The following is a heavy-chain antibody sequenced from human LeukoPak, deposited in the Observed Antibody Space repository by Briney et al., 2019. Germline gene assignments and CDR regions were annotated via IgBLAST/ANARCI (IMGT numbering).Heavy chain of an antibody. J-gene: IGHJ4*02. CDR1: GGSFSGYY. V-gene: IGHV4-34*01. Sequence: PSETLSLTCAVYGGSFSGYYWSWIRQPPGKGLEWIGEINHSGSTNYNPSLMSRVTISVDTYKNQFSLKLSSVTAADTAVYYCARELDYDSSGYYYGDWGQGTLVTVSS. D-gene: IGHD3-22*01. CDR3: ARELDYDSSGYYYGD. CDR2: INHSGST.